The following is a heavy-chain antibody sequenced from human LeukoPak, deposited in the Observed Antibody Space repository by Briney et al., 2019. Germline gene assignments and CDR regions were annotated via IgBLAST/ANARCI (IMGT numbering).Heavy chain of an antibody. CDR3: ATFPYYFDSSGSYYFDY. D-gene: IGHD3-22*01. J-gene: IGHJ4*02. CDR1: GFTFSNYG. Sequence: GGSLRLSCAASGFTFSNYGMHWVRQASGKGLKWVAFIRYDGTNKYYADSVKGRFTISRDNSKNTLYLQMNSLRAEDTAVFYCATFPYYFDSSGSYYFDYWGQGTLVTVSS. CDR2: IRYDGTNK. V-gene: IGHV3-30*02.